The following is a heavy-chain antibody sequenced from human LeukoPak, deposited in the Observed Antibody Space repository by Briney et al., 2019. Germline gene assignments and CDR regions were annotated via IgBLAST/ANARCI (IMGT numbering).Heavy chain of an antibody. CDR2: IRYDGTNK. CDR1: GFTFSSCG. D-gene: IGHD3-22*01. J-gene: IGHJ4*02. Sequence: KFGGSLRLSCAASGFTFSSCGMHWVRQAPGKGLEWVAFIRYDGTNKYYADSVKGRFTISRDNSKNTLYLQMNSLRAEDTAVFYCAKDLWYFDNTGYRYSFDYWGQGTLVAVSS. CDR3: AKDLWYFDNTGYRYSFDY. V-gene: IGHV3-30*02.